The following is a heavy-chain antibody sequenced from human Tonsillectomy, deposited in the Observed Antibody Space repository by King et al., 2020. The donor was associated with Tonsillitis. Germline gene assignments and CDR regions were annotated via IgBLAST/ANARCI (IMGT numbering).Heavy chain of an antibody. CDR2: ISSSSSTI. V-gene: IGHV3-48*01. Sequence: VQLVESGGGLVQPGGSLRLSCAASGFTFSSYSMNWVRQAPGKGLEWVSYISSSSSTIYYADSVKGRFPISRDNAENSLYLQMNSLRAEDTAVYYCARGTVTTSWYWYFDLWGRGTLVTVSS. CDR1: GFTFSSYS. D-gene: IGHD4-17*01. CDR3: ARGTVTTSWYWYFDL. J-gene: IGHJ2*01.